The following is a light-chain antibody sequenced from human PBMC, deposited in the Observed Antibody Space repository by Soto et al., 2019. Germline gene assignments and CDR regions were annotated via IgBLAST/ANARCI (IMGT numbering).Light chain of an antibody. CDR3: SSYTSRDTLV. Sequence: QPVLTQPASVSGSPGQSITISCTGTSSDVGGYDHVSWYQQHPGKAPKLIIYDVNIRPSGVSNRFSGSKSGNTASLAVSGLQAEDEADYYCSSYTSRDTLVFGGGTKLTVL. V-gene: IGLV2-14*03. CDR2: DVN. CDR1: SSDVGGYDH. J-gene: IGLJ3*02.